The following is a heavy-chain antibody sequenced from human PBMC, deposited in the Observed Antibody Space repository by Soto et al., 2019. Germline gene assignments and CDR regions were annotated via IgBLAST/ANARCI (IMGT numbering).Heavy chain of an antibody. V-gene: IGHV5-51*01. D-gene: IGHD3-9*01. CDR3: ARQADYNILTGYFYYFDY. Sequence: GESLKISCKSSGYSFTDYWICWVRQMPVKGLEWMGIIYPGDSDARHSPSFQGQVTISVDTSINTAFLRWNSLTASDTAMYYCARQADYNILTGYFYYFDYWGQGSLVTVSS. CDR2: IYPGDSDA. J-gene: IGHJ4*02. CDR1: GYSFTDYW.